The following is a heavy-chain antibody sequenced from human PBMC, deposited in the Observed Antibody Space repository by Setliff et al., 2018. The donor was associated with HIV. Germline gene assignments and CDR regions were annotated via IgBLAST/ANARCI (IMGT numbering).Heavy chain of an antibody. Sequence: SETLYLTCTVSGGSISSSTSYWGWIRQPPWEGLDWLGSFFYGGSTHYNPSLESRLTISVATSKNQFSLRLSSVTAADTAVYYCRMFWSGYNGNDYWGQGTLVTVSS. V-gene: IGHV4-39*01. CDR3: RMFWSGYNGNDY. CDR1: GGSISSSTSY. J-gene: IGHJ4*02. CDR2: FFYGGST. D-gene: IGHD3-3*01.